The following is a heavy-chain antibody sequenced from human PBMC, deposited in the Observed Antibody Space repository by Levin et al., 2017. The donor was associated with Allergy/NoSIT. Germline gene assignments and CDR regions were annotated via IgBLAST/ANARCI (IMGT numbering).Heavy chain of an antibody. CDR3: ATFGEYQLLHDY. CDR1: GFTFSSYS. Sequence: GGSLRLSCAASGFTFSSYSMNWVRQAPGKGLEWVSSISSSSSYIYYADSVKGRFTISRDNAKNSLYLQMNSLRAEDTAVYYCATFGEYQLLHDYWGQGTLVTVSS. D-gene: IGHD2-2*01. V-gene: IGHV3-21*01. CDR2: ISSSSSYI. J-gene: IGHJ4*02.